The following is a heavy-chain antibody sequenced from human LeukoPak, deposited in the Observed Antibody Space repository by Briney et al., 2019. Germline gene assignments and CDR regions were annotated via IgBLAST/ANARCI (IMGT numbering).Heavy chain of an antibody. J-gene: IGHJ6*03. Sequence: GGSLRLSCAASGFTFSSYAMSWVRQAPGKGLEWVSAISGSGGSTYYADSVKGRFTISRDNSKNTLYLQMNSLRAEDTTVYYCAKDLGYSNSNLDYYYYMDVWGKGTTVTVSS. CDR3: AKDLGYSNSNLDYYYYMDV. CDR1: GFTFSSYA. D-gene: IGHD4-11*01. CDR2: ISGSGGST. V-gene: IGHV3-23*01.